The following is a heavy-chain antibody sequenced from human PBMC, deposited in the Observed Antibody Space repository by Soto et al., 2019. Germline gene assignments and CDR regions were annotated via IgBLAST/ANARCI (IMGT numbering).Heavy chain of an antibody. D-gene: IGHD5-12*01. V-gene: IGHV4-61*01. CDR1: GGSVSSGSYY. CDR3: AGDPADGYNFGTYAY. Sequence: QVQLQESGPGLVKPSETLSLTCTVSGGSVSSGSYYWSWIRQPPGKGLEWIGYIYYSGSTNYNPSLKSRATISVATSKNQSSRKLSSVTAADTAVYYCAGDPADGYNFGTYAYWGQGTLVTVSS. CDR2: IYYSGST. J-gene: IGHJ4*02.